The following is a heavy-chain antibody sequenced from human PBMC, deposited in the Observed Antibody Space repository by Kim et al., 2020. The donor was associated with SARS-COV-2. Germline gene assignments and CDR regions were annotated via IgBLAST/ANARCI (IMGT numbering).Heavy chain of an antibody. J-gene: IGHJ4*02. Sequence: KGRFTISRDNSKNTLYLQMNSLRAEDTAVYYCAKDSLYYYDSSGYYPLGYWGQGTLVTVSS. D-gene: IGHD3-22*01. V-gene: IGHV3-30*02. CDR3: AKDSLYYYDSSGYYPLGY.